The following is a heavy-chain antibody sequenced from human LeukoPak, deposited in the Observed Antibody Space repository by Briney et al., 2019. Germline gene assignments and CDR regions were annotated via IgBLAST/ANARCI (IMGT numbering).Heavy chain of an antibody. J-gene: IGHJ3*02. CDR2: INHSGST. V-gene: IGHV4-34*01. D-gene: IGHD2-2*01. CDR1: GGSFSGYY. CDR3: ARFGLSLVVPAAIYGLGAFDI. Sequence: PSETLSLTCAVYGGSFSGYYWSWLRQPPGKGLEWIGEINHSGSTNYNPSLKSRVTISVDTSKNQFSLTLSSVTAADTAVYYCARFGLSLVVPAAIYGLGAFDIWGQGTMVTVSS.